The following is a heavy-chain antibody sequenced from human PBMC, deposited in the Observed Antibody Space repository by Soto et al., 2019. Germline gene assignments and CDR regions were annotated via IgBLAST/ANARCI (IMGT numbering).Heavy chain of an antibody. CDR1: GYTFTTYD. V-gene: IGHV1-8*01. Sequence: QVQLVQSGAEVKKPGASVKVSCKASGYTFTTYDINWVRQATGQGLEWMGWMNPNSGNTGYAQKFQGRVTMTRNTSISTAYMELSSLRSEHTAVYYCARDASGWYELDYWGQGILVTVSS. J-gene: IGHJ4*02. CDR2: MNPNSGNT. CDR3: ARDASGWYELDY. D-gene: IGHD6-19*01.